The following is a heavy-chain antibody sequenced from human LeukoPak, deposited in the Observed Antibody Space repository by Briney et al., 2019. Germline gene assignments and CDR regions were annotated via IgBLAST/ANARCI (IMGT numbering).Heavy chain of an antibody. D-gene: IGHD3-22*01. CDR1: GFTFSRYW. V-gene: IGHV3-7*03. CDR3: ARDKGDYDTSGSLFVF. J-gene: IGHJ4*02. CDR2: IKQDGSEK. Sequence: GGSLRLSCAASGFTFSRYWMSWVRQDPRKGLEWVANIKQDGSEKYYVDSVKGRFTISRDNAKNSLYLQMNSLRAEDMAVYYCARDKGDYDTSGSLFVFGGQGTLVTVSS.